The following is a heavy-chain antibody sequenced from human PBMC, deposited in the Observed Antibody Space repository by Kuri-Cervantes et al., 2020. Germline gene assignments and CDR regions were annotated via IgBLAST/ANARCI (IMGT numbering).Heavy chain of an antibody. D-gene: IGHD2-2*01. CDR2: ISYDGSNK. J-gene: IGHJ3*02. CDR1: GFTSSSYA. V-gene: IGHV3-30-3*01. Sequence: LSLSCAASGFTSSSYAMHWVRQAPGKVLEWVAVISYDGSNKYYADSVKGRFTISRDNSKNTLYLQMNSQRAADTAVYYCARVGGSSTSCYHERKDAFDIWGQGTTVTVSS. CDR3: ARVGGSSTSCYHERKDAFDI.